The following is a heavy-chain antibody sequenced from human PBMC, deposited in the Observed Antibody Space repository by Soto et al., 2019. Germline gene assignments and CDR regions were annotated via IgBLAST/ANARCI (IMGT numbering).Heavy chain of an antibody. J-gene: IGHJ6*02. CDR3: ARMGVAARPTYYYSGMDV. CDR1: GYTFTSYA. Sequence: GSVKVSCKASGYTFTSYAMHWVRQAPGQRLEWMGWINAGNGNTKYSQKFQGRVTITRDTSASTAYMELSSLRSEDTAVYYCARMGVAARPTYYYSGMDVGGQGTTVTVSS. V-gene: IGHV1-3*01. D-gene: IGHD6-6*01. CDR2: INAGNGNT.